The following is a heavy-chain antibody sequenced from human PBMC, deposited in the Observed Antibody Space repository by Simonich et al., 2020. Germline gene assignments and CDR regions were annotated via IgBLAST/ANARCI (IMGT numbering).Heavy chain of an antibody. CDR1: GGSFSGYY. CDR2: INHRGRP. V-gene: IGHV4-34*01. CDR3: ARHRLVNGTTGTTGVDYYYGMDV. J-gene: IGHJ6*02. D-gene: IGHD1-1*01. Sequence: QVQLQQWGAGLLKPSETLSLTCAVYGGSFSGYYWSWIRQPPGKGLEWFGEINHRGRPNYNPSLKSRVTISVDTAKNQFSLKLSSVTAADTAVYYCARHRLVNGTTGTTGVDYYYGMDVWGQGTTVTVSS.